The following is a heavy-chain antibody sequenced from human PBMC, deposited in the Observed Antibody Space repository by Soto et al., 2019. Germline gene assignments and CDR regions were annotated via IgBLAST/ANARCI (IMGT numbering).Heavy chain of an antibody. J-gene: IGHJ3*02. V-gene: IGHV1-3*01. CDR1: GYTFTSYA. CDR2: INAGNGNT. CDR3: ARDLAYCGGDCYHRAAFDI. Sequence: ASVKVSCKASGYTFTSYAMHWMRQAPGQRLEWMGWINAGNGNTKYSQKFQGRVTITRDTSASTAYMELSSLRSEDTAMYYCARDLAYCGGDCYHRAAFDIWGQGTMVTVS. D-gene: IGHD2-21*01.